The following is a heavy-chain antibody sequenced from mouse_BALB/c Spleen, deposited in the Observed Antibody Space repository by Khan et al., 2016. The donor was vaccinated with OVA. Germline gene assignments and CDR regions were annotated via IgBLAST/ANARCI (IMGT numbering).Heavy chain of an antibody. V-gene: IGHV1-77*01. CDR1: GYTFTDYY. Sequence: VQLQESGAELARPGASVKLSCKASGYTFTDYYINWVKQRTGQGLEWIGEISPGSGDTYYNEKFKGKATLTADKSSSPAYMQLSSLTSESSAVYFCERRNYFGYTFAYWGQGTLVTVSA. J-gene: IGHJ3*01. CDR2: ISPGSGDT. CDR3: ERRNYFGYTFAY. D-gene: IGHD1-2*01.